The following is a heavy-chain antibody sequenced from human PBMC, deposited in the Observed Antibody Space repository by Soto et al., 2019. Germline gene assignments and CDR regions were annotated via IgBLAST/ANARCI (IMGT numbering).Heavy chain of an antibody. V-gene: IGHV3-33*01. D-gene: IGHD4-4*01. CDR1: GFTFSSYG. CDR3: ARSHDYSNSYFDY. Sequence: ESGGGVVQPGRSLRLSCAASGFTFSSYGMHWVRQAPGKGLEWVAVIWYDGSNKYYADSVKGRFTISRDNSKNTLYLQMNSLRAEDTAVYYCARSHDYSNSYFDYWGQGTLVTVSS. CDR2: IWYDGSNK. J-gene: IGHJ4*02.